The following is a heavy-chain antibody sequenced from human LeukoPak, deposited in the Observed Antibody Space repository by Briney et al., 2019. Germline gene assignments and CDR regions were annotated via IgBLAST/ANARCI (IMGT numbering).Heavy chain of an antibody. CDR1: GFTVSNNY. V-gene: IGHV3-66*01. CDR3: ARVKVRYYYGMDV. J-gene: IGHJ6*02. D-gene: IGHD1-1*01. Sequence: GGSLRLSCVVSGFTVSNNYMSWVRQAPRKGLEWVSLIYSGGSTYYADSVKGRFTISRDNSKNTVYLQMNSLRDEDTAVYYCARVKVRYYYGMDVWGQGTTVTVSS. CDR2: IYSGGST.